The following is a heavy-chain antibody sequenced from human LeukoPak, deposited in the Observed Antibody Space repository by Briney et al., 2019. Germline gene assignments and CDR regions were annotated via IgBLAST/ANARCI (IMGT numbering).Heavy chain of an antibody. Sequence: GGSLRLSCAASGFTFSSYGMHWVRQAPGKGLEWVAVISYDGSNKYYADSVKGRFTISRDNSKNTLYLQMNSLRAEDTAVYYCAKDSRPLVTMVRGVPYYFDYWGQGTLVTVSS. V-gene: IGHV3-30*18. J-gene: IGHJ4*02. D-gene: IGHD3-10*01. CDR3: AKDSRPLVTMVRGVPYYFDY. CDR1: GFTFSSYG. CDR2: ISYDGSNK.